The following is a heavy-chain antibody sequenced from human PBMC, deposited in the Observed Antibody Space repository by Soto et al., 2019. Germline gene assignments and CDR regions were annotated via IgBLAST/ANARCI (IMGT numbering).Heavy chain of an antibody. J-gene: IGHJ4*02. CDR2: IYSSGST. V-gene: IGHV4-59*01. CDR3: ARDHTHSYGVYYFDY. Sequence: TLSLICTVSAGSISNYYWNWIRQSPGKGLEWIGYIYSSGSTHYNPSLQNRVTISIDTSKNQVSLKVNSVTAADTAVYYCARDHTHSYGVYYFDYWGQGTPVTVSS. CDR1: AGSISNYY. D-gene: IGHD5-18*01.